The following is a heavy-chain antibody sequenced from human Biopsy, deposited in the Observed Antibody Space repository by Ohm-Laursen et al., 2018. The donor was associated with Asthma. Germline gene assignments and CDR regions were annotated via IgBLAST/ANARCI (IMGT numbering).Heavy chain of an antibody. Sequence: ESLRISCKGSGYSFSDYWISWVRQVPEKGLEWMGRIDPSDSYTDYSPSFQGHVTISADKSTTTAYLQWNSLQASDTAIYYCARHQENLVLGWFDPWGQGTLVNVSS. CDR3: ARHQENLVLGWFDP. CDR1: GYSFSDYW. V-gene: IGHV5-10-1*01. D-gene: IGHD3-10*01. J-gene: IGHJ5*02. CDR2: IDPSDSYT.